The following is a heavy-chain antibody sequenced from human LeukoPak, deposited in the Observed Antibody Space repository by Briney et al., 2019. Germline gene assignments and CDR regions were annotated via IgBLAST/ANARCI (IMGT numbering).Heavy chain of an antibody. V-gene: IGHV1-18*01. CDR2: SSGYNGDT. J-gene: IGHJ5*02. Sequence: ASVKVSCKASGYTFTSYDISWVRQAPGQGLEWMGWSSGYNGDTNYAQNFQGRVTMTTDTSTNTAYMELRSLRFDDTAVYYCARDWQNWFDPWGQGTLVTVSS. CDR1: GYTFTSYD. CDR3: ARDWQNWFDP.